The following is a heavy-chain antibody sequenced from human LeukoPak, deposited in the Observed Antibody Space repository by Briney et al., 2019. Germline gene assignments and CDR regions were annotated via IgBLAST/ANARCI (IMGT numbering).Heavy chain of an antibody. Sequence: PSETLSLTCTVSGGSISSSSYYWGWIRQPPGKGLEWIGSIYYSGSTYYNPSLKSRVTISVDTSKNQFSLKLSSVTAADTAVYYCARLLMVVTDKEYFQHWGQGTLVTVSS. CDR2: IYYSGST. J-gene: IGHJ1*01. CDR3: ARLLMVVTDKEYFQH. V-gene: IGHV4-39*01. CDR1: GGSISSSSYY. D-gene: IGHD4/OR15-4a*01.